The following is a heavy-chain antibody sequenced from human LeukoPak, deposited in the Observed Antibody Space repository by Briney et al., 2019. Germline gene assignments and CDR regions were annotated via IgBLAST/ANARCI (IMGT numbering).Heavy chain of an antibody. CDR3: ARGSFDWLLPREGWFDP. CDR1: GFTFSSYG. J-gene: IGHJ5*02. CDR2: IWYDGSNK. D-gene: IGHD3-9*01. V-gene: IGHV3-33*01. Sequence: GRSLRLSCAASGFTFSSYGMHWVRQAPGKGLEWVAVIWYDGSNKYYADSVKGRFTISRDNSKNTLYLQMNSLRAEDTAVYYCARGSFDWLLPREGWFDPWGQGTLVTVSS.